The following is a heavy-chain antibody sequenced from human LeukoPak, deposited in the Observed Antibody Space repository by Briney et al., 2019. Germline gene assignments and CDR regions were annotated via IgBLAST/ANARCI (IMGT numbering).Heavy chain of an antibody. CDR2: MNPNSGNT. CDR3: ASVRDTTIKNDAFDI. D-gene: IGHD1-26*01. V-gene: IGHV1-8*03. CDR1: GYTFTSYD. Sequence: GASVKVSCKASGYTFTSYDINWVRQATGQGLEWMGWMNPNSGNTGYAQKFQGRVTITRNTSISTAYMELSSLRSDDTAVYYCASVRDTTIKNDAFDIWGQGTMVTVSS. J-gene: IGHJ3*02.